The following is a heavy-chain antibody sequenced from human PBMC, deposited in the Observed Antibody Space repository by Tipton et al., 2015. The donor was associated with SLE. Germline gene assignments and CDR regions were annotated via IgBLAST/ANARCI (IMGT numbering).Heavy chain of an antibody. V-gene: IGHV4-34*01. CDR2: IYYSGST. D-gene: IGHD3-10*01. J-gene: IGHJ6*03. CDR3: ARVLWGMDV. Sequence: TLSLTCAVYGGSFSGYYWSWIRQHPGKGLEWIGYIYYSGSTYYNPSLKSRVTISVDRSKNQFSLKLSSVTAADTAVYYCARVLWGMDVWGKGTTVTVSS. CDR1: GGSFSGYY.